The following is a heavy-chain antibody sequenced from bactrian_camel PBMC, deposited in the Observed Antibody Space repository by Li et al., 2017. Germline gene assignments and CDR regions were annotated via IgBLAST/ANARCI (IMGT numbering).Heavy chain of an antibody. V-gene: IGHV3S67*01. CDR1: GYSYSTYY. J-gene: IGHJ4*01. D-gene: IGHD2*01. Sequence: DVQLVESGGGSVQAGGSLRLSCAVSGYSYSTYYCLAWFRQAPGKEREGVAAIDRDGSPSYGDSVKGRFTISLDKAKNATYLQMNSLKTEDTAAYSCAAFGGGDCPISGYEGQGTQVTVS. CDR2: IDRDGSP.